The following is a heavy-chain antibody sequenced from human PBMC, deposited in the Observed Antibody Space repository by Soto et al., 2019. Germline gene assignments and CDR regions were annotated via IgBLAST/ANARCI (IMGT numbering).Heavy chain of an antibody. Sequence: QVHLQESGPGLVKPSGTLSLTCAVSGGSIISSNWWSWVRQIPEKGLEWIGEIYHSGSTKYNPSLRSRVSISVDKAKRQFSLRVNYVTAADKAIYYCARVSSVAHYFHQWGQGTLVAVSS. V-gene: IGHV4-4*02. CDR2: IYHSGST. CDR1: GGSIISSNW. CDR3: ARVSSVAHYFHQ. J-gene: IGHJ4*02. D-gene: IGHD1-26*01.